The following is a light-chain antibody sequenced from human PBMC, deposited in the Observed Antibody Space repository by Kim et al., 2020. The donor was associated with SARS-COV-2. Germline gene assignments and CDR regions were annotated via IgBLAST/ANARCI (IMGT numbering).Light chain of an antibody. J-gene: IGKJ4*01. CDR3: LQQHNWPPALT. CDR2: DAS. CDR1: ENNNID. Sequence: PGERATLACRSRENNNIDLAWYQQKPGQAPRLRIYDASKWVTGIPARFSGSVSGIGFTLTISSLEPEDFAVDYCLQQHNWPPALTFGGGTKVDIK. V-gene: IGKV3-11*01.